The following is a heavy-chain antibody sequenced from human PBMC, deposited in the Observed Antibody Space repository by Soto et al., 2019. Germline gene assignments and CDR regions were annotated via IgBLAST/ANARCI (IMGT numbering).Heavy chain of an antibody. D-gene: IGHD6-13*01. V-gene: IGHV3-53*01. CDR3: ARDLGSPDEY. CDR1: VFTVRSKH. CDR2: IYSDGST. J-gene: IGHJ4*02. Sequence: VGSLRLSCASSVFTVRSKHMGWVRQAPGKGLEWVSVIYSDGSTYYADSVKGRFTISRDNSKNTVHLQMNSLRAEDTAVYHCARDLGSPDEYWGQGTLVTVSS.